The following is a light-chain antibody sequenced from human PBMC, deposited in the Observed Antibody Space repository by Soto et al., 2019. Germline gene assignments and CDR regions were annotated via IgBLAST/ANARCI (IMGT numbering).Light chain of an antibody. CDR3: SSYTSSTAYV. CDR2: EVS. V-gene: IGLV2-14*01. J-gene: IGLJ1*01. Sequence: QSVLAQPASVSGSPGQSITISCTGTSSDVGGYNYVSWYQLHPGKAPKLMVYEVSNRPSGVSNRFSGSKSGNTGSLTISGLQAEDEADYYCSSYTSSTAYVFGTGTKVTVL. CDR1: SSDVGGYNY.